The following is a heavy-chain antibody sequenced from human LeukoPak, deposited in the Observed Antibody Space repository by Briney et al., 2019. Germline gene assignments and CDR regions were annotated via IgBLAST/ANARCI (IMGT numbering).Heavy chain of an antibody. Sequence: SETLSLTCSVSGGSMSSENEYWGWIRQTPGKGLEWIGSVYNTGSTDYNPSLKRRFSISIDTSKNQFSLKVTSVTAADTAVYYCARVGAMTTLIAGRWGDAFDIWGQGTMVSVSS. CDR2: VYNTGST. CDR1: GGSMSSENEY. CDR3: ARVGAMTTLIAGRWGDAFDI. D-gene: IGHD4-11*01. V-gene: IGHV4-39*01. J-gene: IGHJ3*02.